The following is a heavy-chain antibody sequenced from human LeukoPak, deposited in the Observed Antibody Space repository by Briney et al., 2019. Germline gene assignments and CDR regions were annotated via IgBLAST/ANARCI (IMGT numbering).Heavy chain of an antibody. D-gene: IGHD1-1*01. CDR2: VRYGGNIK. J-gene: IGHJ4*02. V-gene: IGHV3-30*02. CDR1: EFTFSAYA. Sequence: PGGSLRLSCAASEFTFSAYAMHWLRQAPGRGLEWVAFVRYGGNIKYYADSVKGRFTISRDNSKNTLYLQMNSLRPEDTAVYYCTKDLGTEYNLFDYWGQGTLVTVSS. CDR3: TKDLGTEYNLFDY.